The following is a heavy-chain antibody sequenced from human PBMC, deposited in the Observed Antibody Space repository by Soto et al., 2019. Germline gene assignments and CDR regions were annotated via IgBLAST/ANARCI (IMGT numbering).Heavy chain of an antibody. CDR3: ARDPYYYDSSGHTRT. CDR1: GGSVSSGSYY. V-gene: IGHV4-61*01. D-gene: IGHD3-22*01. Sequence: QVQLQESGPGLVKPSETLSLTCTVSGGSVSSGSYYWSWIRQPPGKGLEWIGYIYYSGSTNYNPSLKSRVTISVDTSKNQFSLKLSSVTAADTAVYYCARDPYYYDSSGHTRTWGQGTLVTVSS. J-gene: IGHJ5*02. CDR2: IYYSGST.